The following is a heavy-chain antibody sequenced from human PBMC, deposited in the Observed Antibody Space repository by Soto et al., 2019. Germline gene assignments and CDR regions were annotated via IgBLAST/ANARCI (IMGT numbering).Heavy chain of an antibody. CDR3: ARGDCSGGSCYPLAAFDI. CDR2: IIPILGIA. J-gene: IGHJ3*02. Sequence: QVQLVQSGAEVKKPGSSVKVSCKASGGTFSSYTISWVRQAPGQGLEWMGRIIPILGIANYAQKFQSRVTITADKSTSTAYMELSSLRSEDTAVYYCARGDCSGGSCYPLAAFDIWGQGTMVTVSS. D-gene: IGHD2-15*01. V-gene: IGHV1-69*02. CDR1: GGTFSSYT.